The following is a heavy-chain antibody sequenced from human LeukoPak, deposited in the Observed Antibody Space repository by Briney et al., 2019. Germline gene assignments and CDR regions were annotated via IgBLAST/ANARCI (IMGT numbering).Heavy chain of an antibody. CDR3: ARVRYFDL. J-gene: IGHJ2*01. Sequence: TAESLSLTCAASGFTFTTDDMSWLSQAPAKRLEWVSSITSGISYTHYAASVKRRFTISRDKAKNSLYLEMNGLRVEDTAVYYCARVRYFDLWGRGTLVTVSS. CDR2: ITSGISYT. CDR1: GFTFTTDD. V-gene: IGHV3-21*01.